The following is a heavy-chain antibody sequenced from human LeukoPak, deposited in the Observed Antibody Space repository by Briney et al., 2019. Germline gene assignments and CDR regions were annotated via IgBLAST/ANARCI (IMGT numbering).Heavy chain of an antibody. CDR1: GYTFTDYG. Sequence: ASVKVSCKASGYTFTDYGVSWVRQAPGQGLEWMGWISAYNGHTKYAQKFQGRVTMTTDTSTSTTYMELRSLRSDDTAVYYCARELLEGERPFDYWGQGTLVTVSS. D-gene: IGHD3-16*01. J-gene: IGHJ4*02. CDR2: ISAYNGHT. V-gene: IGHV1-18*01. CDR3: ARELLEGERPFDY.